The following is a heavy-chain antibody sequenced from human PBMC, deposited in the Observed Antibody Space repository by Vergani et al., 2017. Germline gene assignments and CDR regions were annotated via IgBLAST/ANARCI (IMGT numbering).Heavy chain of an antibody. J-gene: IGHJ3*02. CDR2: ISDNGGTT. D-gene: IGHD6-19*01. CDR3: AKVGRSEVAGTFGAFDI. Sequence: EVQLLESGGGLAQPGGSLRLSCAASGFTFRNYAMTWVRQAQGKGLEWVSIISDNGGTTYYADSVKGRFTISRDNSKNTLFLHMNGLRPEDTAVYYCAKVGRSEVAGTFGAFDIWGQGTMVTVSS. CDR1: GFTFRNYA. V-gene: IGHV3-23*01.